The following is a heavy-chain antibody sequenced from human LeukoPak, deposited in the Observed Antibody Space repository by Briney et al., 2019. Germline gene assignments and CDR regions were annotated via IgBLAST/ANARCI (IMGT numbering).Heavy chain of an antibody. J-gene: IGHJ4*02. D-gene: IGHD3-22*01. CDR3: AKYDDTSGYLLYFDH. CDR1: GGSISSSSYY. V-gene: IGHV4-39*01. Sequence: PSETLSLTCTVSGGSISSSSYYWGWIRQPPGKGLEWIGTIYYSGSTYYNPSLKSRVTISADMSKNQYSLNLSSVTAADTAVYYCAKYDDTSGYLLYFDHWGQGTLVTVSS. CDR2: IYYSGST.